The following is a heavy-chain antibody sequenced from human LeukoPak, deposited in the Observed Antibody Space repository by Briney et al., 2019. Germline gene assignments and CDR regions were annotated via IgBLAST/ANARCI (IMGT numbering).Heavy chain of an antibody. CDR3: ARSRRDNYHYYYGMDV. CDR1: GFTFSSYE. D-gene: IGHD5-24*01. CDR2: ISSSDTTI. Sequence: PGGSLRLSCAASGFTFSSYEMTWVRQAPGKGLEWVSNISSSDTTIHYADSVKGRFTISRDNARNSLYLQMNSLRAEDTAVYYCARSRRDNYHYYYGMDVWGQGTTVTVSS. J-gene: IGHJ6*02. V-gene: IGHV3-48*03.